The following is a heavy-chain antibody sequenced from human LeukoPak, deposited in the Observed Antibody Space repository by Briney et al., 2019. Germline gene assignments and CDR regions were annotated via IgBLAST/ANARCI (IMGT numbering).Heavy chain of an antibody. Sequence: GGSLRLSCAASGFTFSSYGIHWVRQAPGKGLEWVAFIRYDESNKFYADSVKGRLTISRDNSKNTVYLQMNTLRTEDTAVYYCAKSETHGMDVWGQGTTVTVSS. J-gene: IGHJ6*02. CDR1: GFTFSSYG. CDR3: AKSETHGMDV. V-gene: IGHV3-30*02. CDR2: IRYDESNK.